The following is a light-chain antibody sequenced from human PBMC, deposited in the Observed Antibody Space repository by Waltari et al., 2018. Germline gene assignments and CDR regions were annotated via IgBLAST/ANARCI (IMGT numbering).Light chain of an antibody. CDR3: CSKTSSTASIV. Sequence: QSALTQPASVSGSLGQSLNISCSGTNSDIGGYNSVPWYQQQPGEAPKLLIFDVSTRPSGVSSRFSAFKSGTTASLTISGLQAEDEADYYCCSKTSSTASIVFGGGTTLTVL. CDR1: NSDIGGYNS. J-gene: IGLJ3*02. CDR2: DVS. V-gene: IGLV2-14*03.